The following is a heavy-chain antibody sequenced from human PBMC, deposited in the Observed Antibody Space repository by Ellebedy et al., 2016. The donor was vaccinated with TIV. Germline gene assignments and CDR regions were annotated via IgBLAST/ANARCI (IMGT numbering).Heavy chain of an antibody. V-gene: IGHV3-30-3*01. CDR3: AKDNRGVPAGKPKFFDY. D-gene: IGHD2-2*01. J-gene: IGHJ4*02. CDR1: GFTLDTYA. CDR2: ISYDGTTK. Sequence: GESLKISXEASGFTLDTYAMHWVRQAPGKGLEWVALISYDGTTKYEADSVKGRFTISRDNSKKFLYLQMNNLRSEDTAFYYCAKDNRGVPAGKPKFFDYWGQGTLVTVSS.